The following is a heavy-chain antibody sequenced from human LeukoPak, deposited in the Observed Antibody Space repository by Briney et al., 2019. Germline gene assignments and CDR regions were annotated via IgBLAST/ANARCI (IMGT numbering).Heavy chain of an antibody. Sequence: GGSLRLSCAASGFTFSSYGMHWVRQAPGKGLEWVAFIRYDGSNKYYADSVKGRFTISRDSSKNTLYLQMNSLRAEDTAVYYCANGRSYYDILTGHTFDYYGMDVWGQGTTVTVSS. D-gene: IGHD3-9*01. CDR1: GFTFSSYG. CDR2: IRYDGSNK. V-gene: IGHV3-30*02. CDR3: ANGRSYYDILTGHTFDYYGMDV. J-gene: IGHJ6*02.